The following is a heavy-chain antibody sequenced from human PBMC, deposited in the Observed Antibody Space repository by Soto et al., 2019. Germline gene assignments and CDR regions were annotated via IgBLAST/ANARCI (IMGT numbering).Heavy chain of an antibody. CDR2: ITSSGAST. Sequence: GALRLSCVASGFSFHTYDMTWVRQAPGKGLEWVSAITSSGASTVYADSVRGRFTISRDNSNNMLFLQINNLRVEDTALYYCGKGGHMDVWGHGTTVTVSS. V-gene: IGHV3-23*01. CDR3: GKGGHMDV. CDR1: GFSFHTYD. J-gene: IGHJ6*02. D-gene: IGHD1-26*01.